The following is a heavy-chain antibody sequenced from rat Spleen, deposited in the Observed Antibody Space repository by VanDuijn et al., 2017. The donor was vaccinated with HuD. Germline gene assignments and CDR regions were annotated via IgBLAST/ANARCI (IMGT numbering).Heavy chain of an antibody. CDR1: GFTLSDYN. D-gene: IGHD1-9*01. V-gene: IGHV5-7*01. Sequence: EVQLVESGGGLVQPGRSLKLSCAASGFTLSDYNMAWVRQAPRKGLEWVATIIYGGGGTYYPDSVKGRFTISRDNAKSTLYLQMDFLRSEDTASYYCTRHGYTRYYFDYWGQGVMVTVSS. J-gene: IGHJ2*01. CDR2: IIYGGGGT. CDR3: TRHGYTRYYFDY.